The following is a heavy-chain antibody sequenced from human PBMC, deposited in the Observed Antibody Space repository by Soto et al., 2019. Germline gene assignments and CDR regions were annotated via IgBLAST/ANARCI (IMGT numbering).Heavy chain of an antibody. CDR2: IIPIFGTA. CDR3: ASHPYYDSSGYYDDN. D-gene: IGHD3-22*01. CDR1: GGTFSSYA. V-gene: IGHV1-69*13. J-gene: IGHJ4*02. Sequence: SSVKVSCKASGGTFSSYAISWVRQAPGQGLEWMGGIIPIFGTANYAQKFQGRVTITADESTSTAYMELSSLRSEDTAVYYCASHPYYDSSGYYDDNCCQGSLVTGAS.